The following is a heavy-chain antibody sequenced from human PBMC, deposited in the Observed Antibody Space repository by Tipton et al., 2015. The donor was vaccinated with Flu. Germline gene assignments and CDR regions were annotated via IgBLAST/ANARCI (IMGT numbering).Heavy chain of an antibody. CDR2: SSWNSFTL. D-gene: IGHD5-12*01. V-gene: IGHV3-9*01. CDR3: AKAATTYSDSYGMDV. J-gene: IGHJ6*02. Sequence: VQLVQSGGGVVQPGRSLRLSCAASGFIFSTYGMHWVRQAPGKGLEWVSSSSWNSFTLAHADSVKGRFTISRDNARNSLYLQMNSLRAEDTALYYCAKAATTYSDSYGMDVWGQGTTVTVSS. CDR1: GFIFSTYG.